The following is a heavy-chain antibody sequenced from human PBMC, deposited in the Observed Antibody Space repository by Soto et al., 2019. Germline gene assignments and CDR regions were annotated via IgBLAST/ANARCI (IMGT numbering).Heavy chain of an antibody. CDR2: IYSGGST. D-gene: IGHD1-26*01. V-gene: IGHV3-66*01. Sequence: GGSLRLSCAASGFTFSSYWMHWVRQAPGKGLEWVSVIYSGGSTYYADSVKGRFTISRDNSKNTLYLQMNSLRAEDTAVYYCARARWGGSYYYFDYWGQGTLVTVSS. CDR3: ARARWGGSYYYFDY. CDR1: GFTFSSYW. J-gene: IGHJ4*02.